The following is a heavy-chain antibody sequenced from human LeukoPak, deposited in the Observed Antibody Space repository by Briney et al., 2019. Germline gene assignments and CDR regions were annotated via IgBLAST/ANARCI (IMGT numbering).Heavy chain of an antibody. J-gene: IGHJ4*02. D-gene: IGHD3-10*01. Sequence: GGSLRLSCAASGFTFSSYAMSWVRQAPGKGLEWVSAIRGSGGSTNYGDSVKGRFTISRDNSKNTLYLQMNSLRAEDTAVYYCAKDLYYYGSGSYWHWGQGTLVTVSS. V-gene: IGHV3-23*01. CDR3: AKDLYYYGSGSYWH. CDR1: GFTFSSYA. CDR2: IRGSGGST.